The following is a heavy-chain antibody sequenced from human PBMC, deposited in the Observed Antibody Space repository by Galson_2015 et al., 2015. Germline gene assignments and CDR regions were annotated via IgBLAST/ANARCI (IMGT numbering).Heavy chain of an antibody. V-gene: IGHV3-23*01. Sequence: SLRLSCAASGFTFSSYAMSWVRQARGQGLEWVSAISGSGGSTYYADSVKGRFTISRDNSKNTLYLQMNSLRAEDTAVYYCAKARHSGYDFDYWGQGTLVTVSS. CDR1: GFTFSSYA. CDR3: AKARHSGYDFDY. D-gene: IGHD5-12*01. J-gene: IGHJ4*02. CDR2: ISGSGGST.